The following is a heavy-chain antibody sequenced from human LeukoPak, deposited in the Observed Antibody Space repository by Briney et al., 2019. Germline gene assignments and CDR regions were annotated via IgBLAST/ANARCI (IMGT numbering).Heavy chain of an antibody. D-gene: IGHD4-23*01. V-gene: IGHV4-59*01. CDR1: GGSIRNFY. CDR3: ARNHGGWFDS. Sequence: SETLSLTCTVSGGSIRNFYWSWIRQPPGKGLEWIGYIYYSGTTKYNPSLKSRVTISVDTSKNQFSLKLNSVTAADTAAYYCARNHGGWFDSWGQGTLVTVSS. J-gene: IGHJ5*01. CDR2: IYYSGTT.